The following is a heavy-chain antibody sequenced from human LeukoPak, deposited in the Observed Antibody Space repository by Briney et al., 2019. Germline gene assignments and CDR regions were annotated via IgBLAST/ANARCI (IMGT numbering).Heavy chain of an antibody. CDR3: ARDRLSGYSYRDAFDI. CDR1: GGTFSSYA. D-gene: IGHD5-18*01. J-gene: IGHJ3*02. V-gene: IGHV1-69*13. CDR2: IIPIFGTA. Sequence: SVKVSCKASGGTFSSYAISWVRQAPGQGLEWMGGIIPIFGTANYAQKFQGRVTITADESTSTAYMELISLRSEDTAVYYCARDRLSGYSYRDAFDIWGQGTMVTVSS.